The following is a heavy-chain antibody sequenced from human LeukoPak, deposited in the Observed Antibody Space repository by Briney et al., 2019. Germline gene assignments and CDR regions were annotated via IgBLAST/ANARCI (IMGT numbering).Heavy chain of an antibody. CDR2: IYSGGST. Sequence: RGSLSPSSAVSGFTISSNYMCWVRQAPGKGLEWVSVIYSGGSTYYADSVKGRFTISRDKSKNTRYLQMNSLRAEDTAVYYCARGSKYPEVYFDNWGPGALWTVSS. CDR3: ARGSKYPEVYFDN. CDR1: GFTISSNY. J-gene: IGHJ4*03. V-gene: IGHV3-53*01. D-gene: IGHD2/OR15-2a*01.